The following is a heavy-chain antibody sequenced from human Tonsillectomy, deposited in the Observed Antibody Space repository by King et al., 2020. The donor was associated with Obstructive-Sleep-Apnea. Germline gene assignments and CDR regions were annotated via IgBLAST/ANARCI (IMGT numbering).Heavy chain of an antibody. D-gene: IGHD1-26*01. Sequence: VQLVESGGGLVQPGGSLRLSCAASGFTFSSYDMHWVRQATGKGLEWVSAIGTAGVKYYPGSVKGRFTISRENAKNSVYLQMNSLRAGDTAVYYCARAGATTGYFQHWGQGTLVTVSS. CDR1: GFTFSSYD. V-gene: IGHV3-13*01. CDR3: ARAGATTGYFQH. J-gene: IGHJ1*01. CDR2: IGTAGVK.